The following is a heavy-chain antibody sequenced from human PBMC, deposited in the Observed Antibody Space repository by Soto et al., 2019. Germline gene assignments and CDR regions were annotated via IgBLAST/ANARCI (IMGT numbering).Heavy chain of an antibody. CDR1: GFSLSTSGVG. V-gene: IGHV2-5*02. CDR3: AHRREGELEQTVGYYFDY. Sequence: QITLKESGPTLVKPTQTLTLTCTFSGFSLSTSGVGVGWIRQPPGKALEWLALIYWDDDKRYSPSLKSRLTITKDTYKKQVVLTMTNMDPVDTATYYWAHRREGELEQTVGYYFDYWGQGTLVTVSS. J-gene: IGHJ4*02. D-gene: IGHD1-1*01. CDR2: IYWDDDK.